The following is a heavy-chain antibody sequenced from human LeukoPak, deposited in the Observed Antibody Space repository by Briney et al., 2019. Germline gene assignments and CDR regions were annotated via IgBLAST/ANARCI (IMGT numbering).Heavy chain of an antibody. CDR1: GYTFTSYA. CDR2: INTNTGNP. Sequence: ASVKVSCKASGYTFTSYAMNWVRQAPGQGLEWMGWINTNTGNPTYAQGFTGRFVFSLDTSVSTAYLQIGSLKAEDTAVYYCARARAHYYYYGMDVWGQGTTVTVSS. J-gene: IGHJ6*02. CDR3: ARARAHYYYYGMDV. V-gene: IGHV7-4-1*01.